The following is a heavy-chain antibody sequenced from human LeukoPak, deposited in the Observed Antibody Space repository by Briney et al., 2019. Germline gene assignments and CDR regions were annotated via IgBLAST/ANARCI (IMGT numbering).Heavy chain of an antibody. V-gene: IGHV3-23*01. J-gene: IGHJ4*02. CDR1: GFTFSSYA. Sequence: GGSLRLSCAASGFTFSSYAMSWVRQAPGKGLEWVSAIGGSGGSTYYADSVKGRFTISRDNSKNTLYLQMNSLRAEDTAVYYCAKVGGCTGEKRLCAPNFDYWGQGTLVTVSS. CDR2: IGGSGGST. CDR3: AKVGGCTGEKRLCAPNFDY. D-gene: IGHD1-26*01.